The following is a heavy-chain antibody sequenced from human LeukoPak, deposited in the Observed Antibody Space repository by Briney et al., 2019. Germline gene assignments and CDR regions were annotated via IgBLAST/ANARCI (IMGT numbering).Heavy chain of an antibody. J-gene: IGHJ4*02. D-gene: IGHD3-10*01. CDR3: ARRYGSGTKHFDY. V-gene: IGHV4-39*07. CDR1: GGSISSSSYY. Sequence: SETLSLTCTVSGGSISSSSYYWGWIRQPPGKGLEWIGSIYYSGRTYYNPSLKSRVTISVDTSKNQFSLKLSSVTAADTAVYYCARRYGSGTKHFDYWGQGTLVTVSS. CDR2: IYYSGRT.